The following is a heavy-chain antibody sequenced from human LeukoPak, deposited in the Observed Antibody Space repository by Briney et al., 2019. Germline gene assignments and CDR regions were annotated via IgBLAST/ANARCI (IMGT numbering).Heavy chain of an antibody. CDR3: ARALTVSVVVAADNWFEP. Sequence: ASVKVSCKVSGYTLTELSMHWVRQAPGQGLEWMGWINPNSGGTNYAQKFQGWVTMTRDTSISTAYMELSRLRSDDTAVYYCARALTVSVVVAADNWFEPWGQGTLVTVSS. D-gene: IGHD2-15*01. J-gene: IGHJ5*02. V-gene: IGHV1-2*04. CDR2: INPNSGGT. CDR1: GYTLTELS.